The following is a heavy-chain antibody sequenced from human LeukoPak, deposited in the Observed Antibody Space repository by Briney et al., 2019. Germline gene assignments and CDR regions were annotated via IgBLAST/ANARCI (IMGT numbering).Heavy chain of an antibody. J-gene: IGHJ5*02. CDR3: ARDHEYSSSSGGFSWFDP. D-gene: IGHD6-6*01. Sequence: ASVKVSCKASGGTFSTHAISWVRQAPGQGLEWMGGLIPIFALANYAQKFQGRLTITADESTNTAYLELSSLRFEDTAVYYCARDHEYSSSSGGFSWFDPWGQGTLVTVSS. CDR2: LIPIFALA. CDR1: GGTFSTHA. V-gene: IGHV1-69*13.